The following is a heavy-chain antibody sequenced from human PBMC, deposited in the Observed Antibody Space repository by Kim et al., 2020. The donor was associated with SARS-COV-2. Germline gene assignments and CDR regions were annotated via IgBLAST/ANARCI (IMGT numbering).Heavy chain of an antibody. D-gene: IGHD6-13*01. J-gene: IGHJ5*02. Sequence: SVKGRFTISRDNAKNSLYLQMNSLRAEDTAVYYCAREREPHEYSSSWFDPWGQGTLVTVSS. V-gene: IGHV3-21*01. CDR3: AREREPHEYSSSWFDP.